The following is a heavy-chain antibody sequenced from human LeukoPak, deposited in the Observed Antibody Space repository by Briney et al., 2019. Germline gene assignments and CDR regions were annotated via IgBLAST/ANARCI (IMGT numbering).Heavy chain of an antibody. V-gene: IGHV3-48*01. Sequence: PVGFLRLSCAASGFTFNTYSMNWVRQAPGKGLEWVSYISSSSNTIYYADSVKGRFTVSRDNAKSSLYLQMDSLRAEDTAVYYCARDRSYFYMDVWGKGTTVTVSS. CDR3: ARDRSYFYMDV. J-gene: IGHJ6*03. CDR2: ISSSSNTI. CDR1: GFTFNTYS.